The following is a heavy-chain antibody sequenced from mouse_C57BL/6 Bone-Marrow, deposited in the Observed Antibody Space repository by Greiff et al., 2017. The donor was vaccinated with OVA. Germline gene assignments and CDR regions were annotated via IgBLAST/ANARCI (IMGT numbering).Heavy chain of an antibody. Sequence: VQLKQSGPELVKPGASVKIPCKASGYTFTDYNMDWVKQSHGKSLEWIGDINPNNGGTIYNQKFKGKATLTVDKSSSTAYMELRILTSEDTAFYYCARLWVRARFAYWGQGTLVTVSA. CDR2: INPNNGGT. CDR3: ARLWVRARFAY. CDR1: GYTFTDYN. V-gene: IGHV1-18*01. J-gene: IGHJ3*01. D-gene: IGHD3-1*01.